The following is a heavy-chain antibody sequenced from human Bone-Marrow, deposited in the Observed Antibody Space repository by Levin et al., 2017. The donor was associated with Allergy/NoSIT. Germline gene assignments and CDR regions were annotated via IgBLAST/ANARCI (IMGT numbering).Heavy chain of an antibody. Sequence: GGSLRLSCTASGFTFGDYAMSWFRQAPGKGLEWVGFIRSKTYGGITEYAASVKGRFTISRDNSKNTLYLQMNGLRVEDTAIYYCAKRLHCAGGFCHAGPFECLGQGTLVTGSS. V-gene: IGHV3-49*03. CDR3: AKRLHCAGGFCHAGPFEC. CDR2: IRSKTYGGIT. D-gene: IGHD2-8*02. J-gene: IGHJ4*02. CDR1: GFTFGDYA.